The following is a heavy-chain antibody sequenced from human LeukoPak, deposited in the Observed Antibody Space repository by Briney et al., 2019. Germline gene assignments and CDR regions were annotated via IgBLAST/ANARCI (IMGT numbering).Heavy chain of an antibody. CDR3: TPRNDYGANDAFDI. D-gene: IGHD4-17*01. J-gene: IGHJ3*02. V-gene: IGHV3-73*01. CDR1: GFTFSGSA. CDR2: VRGKANNYAT. Sequence: GGSLRLSCAASGFTFSGSAMHWVRQASGKGLEWVGRVRGKANNYATAYAASVKGRFTISRDDSKNTAYLQMNSLKTEDTAVYYCTPRNDYGANDAFDIWGQGTMVTVSS.